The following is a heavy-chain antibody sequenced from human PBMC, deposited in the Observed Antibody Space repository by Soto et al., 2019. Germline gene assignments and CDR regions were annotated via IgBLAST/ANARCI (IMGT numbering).Heavy chain of an antibody. CDR1: GGSISSGGYY. CDR2: IEYRGST. J-gene: IGHJ3*02. CDR3: ARAGDTAMVTGAFDI. D-gene: IGHD5-18*01. Sequence: QVQLQESGPGLVKPSQTLSLTCPVSGGSISSGGYYWSWIRQHPGKALEWIGYIEYRGSTYYNPPLKSRVTISVYTAKNQCSLKLGSVTAADPVVYYCARAGDTAMVTGAFDIWGQGTMVTVSS. V-gene: IGHV4-31*03.